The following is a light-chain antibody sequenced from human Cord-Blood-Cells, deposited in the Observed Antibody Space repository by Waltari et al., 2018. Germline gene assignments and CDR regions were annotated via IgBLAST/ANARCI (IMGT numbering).Light chain of an antibody. Sequence: DIQMTQSPSTLSASVGDRVTNTCRASQSISSWLARYQQKPGKAPKRLIYDASNLENGVPSRFSGSGSGTEFTLTISSLEPDDFATYYRQQYNSYSETFGQGTKVEIK. CDR3: QQYNSYSET. J-gene: IGKJ1*01. CDR1: QSISSW. CDR2: DAS. V-gene: IGKV1-5*01.